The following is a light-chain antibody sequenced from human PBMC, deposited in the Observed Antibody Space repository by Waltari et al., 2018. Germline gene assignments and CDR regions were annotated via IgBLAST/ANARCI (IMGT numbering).Light chain of an antibody. V-gene: IGLV1-44*01. Sequence: QSVLTQPPSASGTPGQRVTISCSGTSSNLGNNVVNWYQQVPGTAPKPLIYRNDLRPSGVTDRFSASKSCTSASLAISGLQSEDEAEYYCASWDDSLNGHWVFGGGTKVTVL. J-gene: IGLJ3*02. CDR1: SSNLGNNV. CDR2: RND. CDR3: ASWDDSLNGHWV.